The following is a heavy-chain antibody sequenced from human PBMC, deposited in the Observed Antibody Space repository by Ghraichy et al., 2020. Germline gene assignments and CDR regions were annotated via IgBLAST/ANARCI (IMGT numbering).Heavy chain of an antibody. CDR1: GFTFSAYS. V-gene: IGHV3-30*09. CDR2: ISHDGGAK. D-gene: IGHD6-13*01. Sequence: GGSLRLSCAASGFTFSAYSMHWVRQAPGKGPEWVAVISHDGGAKYYGDSVKGRFASSRDKSKNTVSLQMSSLRAEDTAVYYCARDIKSSSWSYYYYAMDVWGHGTTVTVSS. CDR3: ARDIKSSSWSYYYYAMDV. J-gene: IGHJ6*02.